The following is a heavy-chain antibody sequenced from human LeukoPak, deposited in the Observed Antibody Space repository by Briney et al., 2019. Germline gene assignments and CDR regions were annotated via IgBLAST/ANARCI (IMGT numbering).Heavy chain of an antibody. D-gene: IGHD3-22*01. CDR3: ARWPTNYYDSSGYPQILAFDI. Sequence: ASVKVSCKASGGTFSSYAISWVRQAPGQGLEWMGRIIPLFGTANYAQKFQGRVTITADESTSTAYMELSSLRSEDTAVYYCARWPTNYYDSSGYPQILAFDIWGQGTMVTVSS. V-gene: IGHV1-69*13. CDR1: GGTFSSYA. CDR2: IIPLFGTA. J-gene: IGHJ3*02.